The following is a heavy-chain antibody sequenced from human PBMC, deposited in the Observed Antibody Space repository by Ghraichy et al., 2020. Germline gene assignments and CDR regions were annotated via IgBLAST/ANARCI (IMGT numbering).Heavy chain of an antibody. D-gene: IGHD6-19*01. J-gene: IGHJ4*02. CDR1: GFTFSSSW. V-gene: IGHV3-74*01. CDR3: VRDLAGRWGY. CDR2: VDTGGSTT. Sequence: ETLSLTCAASGFTFSSSWMHWVRQAPGKGLVWVSRVDTGGSTTNYADSVEGRFTISRDNAKNTLYLQMNNLRAEDTAVYYCVRDLAGRWGYWGQGTLVTVSS.